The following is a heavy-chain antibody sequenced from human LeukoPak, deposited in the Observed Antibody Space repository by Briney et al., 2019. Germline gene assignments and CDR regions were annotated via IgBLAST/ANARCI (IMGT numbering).Heavy chain of an antibody. CDR2: ISGSGGST. CDR1: GFTVSSNY. J-gene: IGHJ3*02. V-gene: IGHV3-23*01. Sequence: GGSLRLSCAASGFTVSSNYMSWVRQAPGKGLEWVSAISGSGGSTYYADSVKGRFTISRDNAKNSLYLQMNSLRAEDTAVYYCARDGVWHDAFDIWGQGTMVTVSS. D-gene: IGHD6-13*01. CDR3: ARDGVWHDAFDI.